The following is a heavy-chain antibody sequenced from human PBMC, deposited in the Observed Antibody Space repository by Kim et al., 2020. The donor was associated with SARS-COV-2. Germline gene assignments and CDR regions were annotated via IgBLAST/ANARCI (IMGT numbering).Heavy chain of an antibody. Sequence: APKLHGRVTMTTDPSTSTASMELRSLRSDDTAVYYCARPLRYFDWVMDVWGQGTTVTVSS. D-gene: IGHD3-9*01. V-gene: IGHV1-18*01. J-gene: IGHJ6*02. CDR3: ARPLRYFDWVMDV.